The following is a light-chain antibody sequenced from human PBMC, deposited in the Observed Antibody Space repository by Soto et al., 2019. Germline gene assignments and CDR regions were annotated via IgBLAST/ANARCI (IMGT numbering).Light chain of an antibody. CDR1: RSISSY. CDR2: DAS. V-gene: IGKV3-11*01. Sequence: EIVMTHSPATLSVSPGERATLSFRASRSISSYLAWYQQKPGQAPSLLIYDASNRPTDIPAGFSGSGSGTDFNLTISSLEPEDFAVYYCQQRSNWPITFGQGTRLEIK. J-gene: IGKJ5*01. CDR3: QQRSNWPIT.